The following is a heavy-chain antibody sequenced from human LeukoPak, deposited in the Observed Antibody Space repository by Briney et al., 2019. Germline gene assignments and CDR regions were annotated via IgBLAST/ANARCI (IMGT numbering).Heavy chain of an antibody. CDR3: ARVSRENYDFWSGYYTGISENWFDP. J-gene: IGHJ5*02. Sequence: ASVKVSCKASGYTFTSYGISWVRQAPGQGLEWMGWISAYNGNTNYAQKLQGRVTMTTDTSTSTAYMELRSLRSDDTAVYYCARVSRENYDFWSGYYTGISENWFDPWGRGTLVTVSS. CDR1: GYTFTSYG. CDR2: ISAYNGNT. V-gene: IGHV1-18*01. D-gene: IGHD3-3*01.